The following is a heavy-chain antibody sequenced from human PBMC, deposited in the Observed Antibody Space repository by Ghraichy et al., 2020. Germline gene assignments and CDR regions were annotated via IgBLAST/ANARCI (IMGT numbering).Heavy chain of an antibody. J-gene: IGHJ6*02. Sequence: GGSLRLSCVASGFTFSSYDMHWVRQSTGKGLDWVSSVGPAGDTYYPGSVKGRFTISRDNAKDSLYLQMNSLRAGDTAVYYCARSTITRGGLDVWGQGTTVTVSS. D-gene: IGHD5/OR15-5a*01. CDR3: ARSTITRGGLDV. CDR2: VGPAGDT. CDR1: GFTFSSYD. V-gene: IGHV3-13*01.